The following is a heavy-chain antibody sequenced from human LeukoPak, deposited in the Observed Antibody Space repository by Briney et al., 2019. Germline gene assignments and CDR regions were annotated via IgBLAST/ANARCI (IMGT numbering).Heavy chain of an antibody. CDR3: ARHRFGHLFDY. D-gene: IGHD3-16*01. CDR2: IYYSGST. V-gene: IGHV4-59*01. J-gene: IGHJ4*02. CDR1: GGSISSYY. Sequence: PSENLSLTCTVSGGSISSYYWSWIRQPPGKGLEWIGYIYYSGSTNYNPSLKSRVTISVDTSKNQFSLKLSSVTAADTAVYYCARHRFGHLFDYWGQGTLVLVSS.